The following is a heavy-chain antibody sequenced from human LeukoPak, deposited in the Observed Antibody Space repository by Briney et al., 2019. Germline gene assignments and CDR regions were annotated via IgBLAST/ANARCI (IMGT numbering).Heavy chain of an antibody. CDR1: GFTLRSYW. V-gene: IGHV3-7*01. Sequence: GGSLSLSCAASGFTLRSYWMSWVRQAPGKGLEWVANINQGGSVQYYMDSVKGRFTISRDDAKNSLYVQMNSLRDEDTAVYCARVEYSGWNLEYWGQGTLVTVSS. CDR3: ARVEYSGWNLEY. D-gene: IGHD5-12*01. CDR2: INQGGSVQ. J-gene: IGHJ4*02.